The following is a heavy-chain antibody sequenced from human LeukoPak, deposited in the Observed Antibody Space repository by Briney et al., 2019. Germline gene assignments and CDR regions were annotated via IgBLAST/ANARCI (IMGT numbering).Heavy chain of an antibody. CDR2: ISGSGGST. CDR3: AKDRGEVAEGGAFDI. V-gene: IGHV3-23*01. D-gene: IGHD3-16*01. CDR1: GFTFSSYA. J-gene: IGHJ3*02. Sequence: PGGSLRLSCAASGFTFSSYAMNWVRQAPGKGLEWVSGISGSGGSTYYADSLKGRFTISRDNSKNTLYLQMNSLRAEDTAIYYCAKDRGEVAEGGAFDIWGQGTMVTVSS.